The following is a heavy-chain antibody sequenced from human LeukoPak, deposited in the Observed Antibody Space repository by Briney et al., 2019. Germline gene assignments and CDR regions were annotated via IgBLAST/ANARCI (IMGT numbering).Heavy chain of an antibody. CDR2: FYYSGIA. J-gene: IGHJ4*02. CDR1: GGSISSGGYY. Sequence: SQTLSLTCTVSGGSISSGGYYWSWIRQPPGKGLEWIGNFYYSGIANYNPSLKNRVTMSVDTSKNQFSLNLSSVTAADTAVYYCARLAREADYWGQGTLVTVSS. CDR3: ARLAREADY. V-gene: IGHV4-61*08. D-gene: IGHD6-6*01.